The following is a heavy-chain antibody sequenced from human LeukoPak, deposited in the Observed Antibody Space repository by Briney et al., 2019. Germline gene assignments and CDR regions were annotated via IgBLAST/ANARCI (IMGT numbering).Heavy chain of an antibody. CDR2: ISWNSGSI. Sequence: PGGSLRLSCAASGFTFDDYAMHWVRQAPGKGLEWVSGISWNSGSIGYADSVKGRFTISRDNAKNSLYLQMNSLRAEDTAVYYCARDLGAVGSKFDYWGQGTLVTVSS. V-gene: IGHV3-9*01. CDR3: ARDLGAVGSKFDY. D-gene: IGHD1-26*01. J-gene: IGHJ4*02. CDR1: GFTFDDYA.